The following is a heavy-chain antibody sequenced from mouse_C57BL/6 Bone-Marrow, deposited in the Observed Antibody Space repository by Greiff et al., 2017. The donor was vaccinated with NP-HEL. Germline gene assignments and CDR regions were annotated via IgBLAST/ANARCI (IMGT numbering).Heavy chain of an antibody. D-gene: IGHD1-1*01. V-gene: IGHV5-4*01. Sequence: VQLKESGGGLVKPGGSLKLSCAASGFTFSSYAMSWVRQTPEKRLEWVATISDGGSYTYYPDNVKGRFTISRDNAKNNLYLQMSHLKSEDTAMYYCAREGITTVVPRAMDYWGQGTSVTVSS. CDR3: AREGITTVVPRAMDY. J-gene: IGHJ4*01. CDR2: ISDGGSYT. CDR1: GFTFSSYA.